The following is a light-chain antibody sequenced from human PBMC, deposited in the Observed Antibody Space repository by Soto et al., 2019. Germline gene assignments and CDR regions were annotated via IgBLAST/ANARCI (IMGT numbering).Light chain of an antibody. CDR3: MQSTHLPNT. J-gene: IGKJ5*01. CDR2: KVS. Sequence: VMTQKTLSLPVTLGQPASISCRASDSLVDSDGSTYLNGYVQKAGQTPHLLTYKVSNRSSGVSERFPGSASGTDFRLTISRVEAEDFGVYYCMQSTHLPNTFGQGTRLEI. V-gene: IGKV2D-29*01. CDR1: DSLVDSDGSTY.